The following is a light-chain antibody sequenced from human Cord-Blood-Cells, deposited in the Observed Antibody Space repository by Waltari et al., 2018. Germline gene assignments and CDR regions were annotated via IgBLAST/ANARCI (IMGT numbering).Light chain of an antibody. CDR2: GAS. V-gene: IGKV3-20*01. Sequence: EIVLTQSPGTLSLSPAERATLSCRASQSVSSSYLAWYQQKPGQAPRLLIYGASSRATGIPDRFSGSGSGTDFTLTISRLEPEDFAVYYCQQYGSSFWTFGQGTKVEIK. CDR1: QSVSSSY. J-gene: IGKJ1*01. CDR3: QQYGSSFWT.